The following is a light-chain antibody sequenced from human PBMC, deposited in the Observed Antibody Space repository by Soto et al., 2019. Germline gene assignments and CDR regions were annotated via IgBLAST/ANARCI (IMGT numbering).Light chain of an antibody. CDR2: DAS. V-gene: IGKV1-5*01. CDR3: QKYNRYSLT. J-gene: IGKJ4*01. CDR1: QSISSW. Sequence: DIQMTQSPSTLSASVGDRVTITCRASQSISSWLAWYQQKPGKAPKLLIYDASSLESGVPSRFSGSGSDTEFTLTINNLQPDDYATSHCQKYNRYSLTFGGGTRWLS.